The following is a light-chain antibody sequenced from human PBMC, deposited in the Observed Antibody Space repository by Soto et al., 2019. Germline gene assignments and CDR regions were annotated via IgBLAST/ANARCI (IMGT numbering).Light chain of an antibody. CDR3: QHYHSYSEA. CDR2: KAS. CDR1: QTISSW. Sequence: DIQMTQSPSSVSASVGDRVTITCRASQTISSWLAWYQQKPGKAPKLLIYKASTLKSGVPSRFSGSGSGTEFTLTISSLQPDDFATYSCQHYHSYSEAVGQGTKVE. V-gene: IGKV1-5*03. J-gene: IGKJ1*01.